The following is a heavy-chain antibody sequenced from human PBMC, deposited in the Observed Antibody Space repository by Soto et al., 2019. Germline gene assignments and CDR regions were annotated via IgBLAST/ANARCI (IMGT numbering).Heavy chain of an antibody. J-gene: IGHJ6*03. CDR3: AKGGEGYCSGTSCLYHMDA. D-gene: IGHD2-15*01. Sequence: EVQLLESGGGLVQPGGSRRLSCAASGFTFSSYAMSWVRQAPGKGLEWVSTISDSGSTYYADSVKGRFTISRDISKNTLYVEMRSPGGGDTAVYYCAKGGEGYCSGTSCLYHMDAWGKGTTVTVSS. V-gene: IGHV3-23*01. CDR2: ISDSGST. CDR1: GFTFSSYA.